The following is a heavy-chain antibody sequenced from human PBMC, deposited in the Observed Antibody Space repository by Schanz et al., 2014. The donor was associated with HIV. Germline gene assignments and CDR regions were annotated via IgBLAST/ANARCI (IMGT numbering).Heavy chain of an antibody. D-gene: IGHD6-19*01. CDR2: IWDDGSYK. CDR1: GFTFSNFA. V-gene: IGHV3-33*01. J-gene: IGHJ3*02. CDR3: ARSPDWAGTDAFDI. Sequence: QEQLVESGGGLVKPGGSLRLSCAASGFTFSNFAMHWVRQAPGKGLEWAAVIWDDGSYKYYADSVKGRFTISRDNPKNTLYLQMNSLRAEDTAIYYCARSPDWAGTDAFDIWGQGTMVTVSS.